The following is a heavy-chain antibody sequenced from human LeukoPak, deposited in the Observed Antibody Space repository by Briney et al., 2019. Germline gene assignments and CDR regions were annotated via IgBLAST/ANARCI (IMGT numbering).Heavy chain of an antibody. V-gene: IGHV5-51*01. CDR1: GYRFTSYW. CDR2: IYPVDSDT. J-gene: IGHJ4*02. CDR3: ARPISSSGKYYFDY. Sequence: ESLKISCKGSGYRFTSYWIGWVRQMPGKGLEWMWIIYPVDSDTRHSPSFQGQVTISADKSISTAYLQWSSLNASDTAMYYCARPISSSGKYYFDYWGQGTLVTVSS. D-gene: IGHD6-6*01.